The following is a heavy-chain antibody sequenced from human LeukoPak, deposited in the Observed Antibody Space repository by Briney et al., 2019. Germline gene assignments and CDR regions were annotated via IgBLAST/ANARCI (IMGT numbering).Heavy chain of an antibody. J-gene: IGHJ6*03. V-gene: IGHV3-23*01. CDR1: GFTFSSYA. CDR3: AKGGVKQQLGTSDHYYYYMDV. Sequence: GGSLRLSCAASGFTFSSYAMSWVRQAPGKGLEWVSAISGSGGSTYYADSVKGRFTISRDNSKNTLYLQMNSLRAEDTAVYYCAKGGVKQQLGTSDHYYYYMDVWGKGTTVTVSS. D-gene: IGHD6-13*01. CDR2: ISGSGGST.